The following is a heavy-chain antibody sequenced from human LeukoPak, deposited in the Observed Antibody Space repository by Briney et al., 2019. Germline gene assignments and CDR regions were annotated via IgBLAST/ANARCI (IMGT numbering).Heavy chain of an antibody. CDR3: ARAREAFDI. Sequence: GRSLRLSCAASGFTFDDYAMHWVRQAPGKGLEWVSGISWNSGSIGYADSVKGRFTISRDNSKNTLYLQMNSLRAEDTAVYYCARAREAFDIWGQGTMVTVSS. CDR1: GFTFDDYA. V-gene: IGHV3-9*01. CDR2: ISWNSGSI. J-gene: IGHJ3*02.